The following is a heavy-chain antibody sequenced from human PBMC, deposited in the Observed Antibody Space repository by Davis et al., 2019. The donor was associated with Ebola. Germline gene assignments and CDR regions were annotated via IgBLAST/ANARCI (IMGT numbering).Heavy chain of an antibody. D-gene: IGHD6-19*01. J-gene: IGHJ3*02. Sequence: AASVKVSCKASGYTFTTYGISWVRQAPGQGLEWMGGIIPIFDSVKYAQKFHGRMTITADESTSTAYMELSSLRSEDTAVYYCARDRVAVDGRGAFDIWGQGTMVTVSS. CDR1: GYTFTTYG. CDR2: IIPIFDSV. V-gene: IGHV1-69*13. CDR3: ARDRVAVDGRGAFDI.